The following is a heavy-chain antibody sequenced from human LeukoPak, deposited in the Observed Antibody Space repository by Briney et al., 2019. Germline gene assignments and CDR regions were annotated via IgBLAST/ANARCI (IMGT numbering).Heavy chain of an antibody. CDR1: GFTFSNSW. V-gene: IGHV3-74*03. D-gene: IGHD1-14*01. Sequence: PGGSLRLSCVASGFTFSNSWMHWVRQAPGKGLLWVSRINTDGTNIKYADSVEGRFTISRDNAKNTLYLQMNTLRAEDTAVYYCARDLTQVGPTTVDFWGQGTLVTVSS. CDR3: ARDLTQVGPTTVDF. J-gene: IGHJ4*02. CDR2: INTDGTNI.